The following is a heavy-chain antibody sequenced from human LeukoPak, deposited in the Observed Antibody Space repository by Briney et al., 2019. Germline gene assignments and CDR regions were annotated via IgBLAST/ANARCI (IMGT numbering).Heavy chain of an antibody. D-gene: IGHD1-1*01. Sequence: PGGSLKLSCAASGSTFSGSAMHWVREASGKGLEWVGRIRSKANSYAPAYAASVKGRFTISRDDTKNTSYLQMNSLKDEDTAVYYCMERVDVWGQGTTVTVSS. CDR2: IRSKANSYAP. CDR1: GSTFSGSA. CDR3: MERVDV. V-gene: IGHV3-73*01. J-gene: IGHJ6*02.